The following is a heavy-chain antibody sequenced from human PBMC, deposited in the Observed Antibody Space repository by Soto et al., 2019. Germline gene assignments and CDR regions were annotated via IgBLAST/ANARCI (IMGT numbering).Heavy chain of an antibody. D-gene: IGHD3-10*01. CDR2: IYYSGST. CDR1: GVSISSGDYY. V-gene: IGHV4-61*08. J-gene: IGHJ3*02. Sequence: PETLSLTCTVSGVSISSGDYYWSWIRQTPGKGLEWIGYIYYSGSTNYNPSLKSRVTISVDTSKNQFSLKLSSVTAADTAVYYCARVWGGAFDIWGQGTMVTV. CDR3: ARVWGGAFDI.